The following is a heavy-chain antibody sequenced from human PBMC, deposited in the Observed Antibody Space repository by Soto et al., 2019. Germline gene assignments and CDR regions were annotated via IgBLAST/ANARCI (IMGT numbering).Heavy chain of an antibody. D-gene: IGHD6-25*01. CDR2: IKSKIDGGTI. Sequence: PGGSLRLSCAAYGITFSDAWMSWVRQAPGKGLEWVGRIKSKIDGGTIDYAAPVKGRFIISRDDSKKTLYLQMNSLITEDTAVYYCATDNWIEAAASDYWGQGT. V-gene: IGHV3-15*01. CDR3: ATDNWIEAAASDY. CDR1: GITFSDAW. J-gene: IGHJ4*02.